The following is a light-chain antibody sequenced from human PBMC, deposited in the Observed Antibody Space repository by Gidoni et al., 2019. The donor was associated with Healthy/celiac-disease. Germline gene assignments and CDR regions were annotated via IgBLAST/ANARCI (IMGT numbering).Light chain of an antibody. CDR3: QQYDNLPPRVT. CDR2: DAS. V-gene: IGKV1-33*01. Sequence: DIQMTQSPSALSASVGDRVTITCQASQDISNYLNWYQQKPGKAPKLLIYDASNLETGVPSRFSGGGSGTDFTFTISSLQPEDIATYYCQQYDNLPPRVTFGGGTKVEIK. J-gene: IGKJ4*01. CDR1: QDISNY.